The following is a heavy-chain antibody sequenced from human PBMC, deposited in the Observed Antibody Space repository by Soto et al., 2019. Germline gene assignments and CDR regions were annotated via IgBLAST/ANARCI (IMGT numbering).Heavy chain of an antibody. V-gene: IGHV3-64D*08. CDR3: AKDRLAGNFDY. CDR1: GFTFSDYA. J-gene: IGHJ4*02. CDR2: ISSNGGST. Sequence: GGSLRLSCSASGFTFSDYAIDWVRQAPGKRLEFVSVISSNGGSTYYADSVKGRFTISRDNSKNTLYLQMNSLRVEDTAVYYCAKDRLAGNFDYWGQGTQVTVSS.